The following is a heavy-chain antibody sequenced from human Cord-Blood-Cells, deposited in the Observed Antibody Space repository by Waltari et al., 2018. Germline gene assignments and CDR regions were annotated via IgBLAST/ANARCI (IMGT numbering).Heavy chain of an antibody. J-gene: IGHJ6*02. CDR2: IYYSGST. V-gene: IGHV4-59*08. D-gene: IGHD3-22*01. Sequence: QVQLQESGPGLVKPSETLSLTCTVSGGSISSYYWSWIRQPPGKGLEWIGYIYYSGSTNYNPSLEIRVTISVDTAKNQFSLKLSSVTAADTAVYYCARLSYYDSSDLGTYYYYGMDVWGQGTTVTVSS. CDR1: GGSISSYY. CDR3: ARLSYYDSSDLGTYYYYGMDV.